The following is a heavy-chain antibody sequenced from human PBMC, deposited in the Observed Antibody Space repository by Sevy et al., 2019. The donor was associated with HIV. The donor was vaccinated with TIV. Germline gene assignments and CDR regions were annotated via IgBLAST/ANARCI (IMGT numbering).Heavy chain of an antibody. CDR1: GFTFRTYA. D-gene: IGHD2-15*01. CDR3: AKDRHCSDVTCSSDFDY. Sequence: GGSLRLSCAASGFTFRTYAMSWVRQAPGKGLEWVSTITVSGSSTFYADSVKGRFTISRDNSKNTLYLQMNSLRCEDTAVYYCAKDRHCSDVTCSSDFDYWGQGTLVTVSS. J-gene: IGHJ4*02. V-gene: IGHV3-23*01. CDR2: ITVSGSST.